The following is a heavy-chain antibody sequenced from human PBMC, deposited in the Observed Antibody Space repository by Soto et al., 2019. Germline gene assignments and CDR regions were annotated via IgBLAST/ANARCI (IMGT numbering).Heavy chain of an antibody. V-gene: IGHV4-34*01. CDR3: ARGGSNDWQVAFDI. Sequence: SETLSLTCVVSGGSFSTYDYNGIRQSRGKGLEWIGESNHSGNNNYSPSIKSRVTMSLDTSKNQFSLKLTSVTAADTAVYFCARGGSNDWQVAFDIWGQGTMVTVSS. CDR2: SNHSGNN. CDR1: GGSFSTYD. J-gene: IGHJ3*02. D-gene: IGHD3-9*01.